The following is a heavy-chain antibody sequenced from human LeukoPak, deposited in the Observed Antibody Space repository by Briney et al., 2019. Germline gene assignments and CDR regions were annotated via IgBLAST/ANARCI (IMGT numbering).Heavy chain of an antibody. D-gene: IGHD2-8*01. V-gene: IGHV3-48*01. CDR2: ISSRSSII. CDR3: AKDRCSNGIGCLYYYMDV. J-gene: IGHJ6*03. Sequence: GGSLRLSCAASGFPFSRDTMNWVRRAPGKGLAWVSYISSRSSIIYYADSVKGRFTISRDNAKNSLYLQMNSLRAEDTAVYYCAKDRCSNGIGCLYYYMDVWGKGTTVTISS. CDR1: GFPFSRDT.